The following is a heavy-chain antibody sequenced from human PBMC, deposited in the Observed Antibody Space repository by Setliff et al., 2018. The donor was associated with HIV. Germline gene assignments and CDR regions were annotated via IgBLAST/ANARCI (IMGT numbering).Heavy chain of an antibody. CDR1: GGTFSSYA. J-gene: IGHJ4*02. Sequence: ASVKVSCKASGGTFSSYAISWVRQAPGQGLEWMGGIIPFFGTANYAQKFQGRVTITADESTTTAHMELSSLRSEDTAVYYCASRYYDFWSGRYEYYFDYWGQGTLVTVSS. V-gene: IGHV1-69*13. CDR3: ASRYYDFWSGRYEYYFDY. CDR2: IIPFFGTA. D-gene: IGHD3-3*01.